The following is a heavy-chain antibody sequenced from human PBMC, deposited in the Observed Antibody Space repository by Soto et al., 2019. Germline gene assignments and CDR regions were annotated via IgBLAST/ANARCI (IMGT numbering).Heavy chain of an antibody. J-gene: IGHJ4*02. CDR2: IYTDGSRA. V-gene: IGHV3-74*01. CDR3: ARGARNYYYFDY. Sequence: EVQLVESGGGLVQPGGSLRLSCAASGFTFSSYWMHWVRQAPGKGLVWVSRIYTDGSRADYADSVKGRFTISRDNAKNTVYLQVNSLGAEDTAVYYCARGARNYYYFDYWGQGTRVTVSS. D-gene: IGHD1-7*01. CDR1: GFTFSSYW.